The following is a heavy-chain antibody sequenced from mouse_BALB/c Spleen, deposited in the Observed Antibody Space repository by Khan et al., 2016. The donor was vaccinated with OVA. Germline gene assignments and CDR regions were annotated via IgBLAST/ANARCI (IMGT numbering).Heavy chain of an antibody. J-gene: IGHJ2*01. CDR1: GYTFTSYW. CDR2: INPPSGYT. CDR3: ARERIDY. V-gene: IGHV1-7*01. Sequence: QVQLKESGAELAKPGASVKMSCTASGYTFTSYWMHWLKQRPGQGLEWIGYINPPSGYTDYNQKFKDKATLPADKSSSTAYMQLSSLTSDDSAVYYCARERIDYWGQGTALTVSA.